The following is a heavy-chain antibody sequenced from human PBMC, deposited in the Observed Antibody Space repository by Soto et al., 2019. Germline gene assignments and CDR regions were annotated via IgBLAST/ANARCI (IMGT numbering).Heavy chain of an antibody. J-gene: IGHJ5*02. V-gene: IGHV3-15*01. CDR3: TGVASGCFGAGGP. D-gene: IGHD1-26*01. CDR2: IKSETDGGTT. CDR1: ELSLGNAR. Sequence: GGSLRPSCAAPELSLGNARTRRVRHAPRKGLEWVGRIKSETDGGTTDYAAPVKGRFTISRDDSKNTQYLQMNSLKTEDTAVYLCTGVASGCFGAGGPWGEGSLVAVSS.